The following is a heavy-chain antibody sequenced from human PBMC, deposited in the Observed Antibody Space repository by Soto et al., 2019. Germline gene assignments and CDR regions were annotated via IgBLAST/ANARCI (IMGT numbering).Heavy chain of an antibody. V-gene: IGHV3-48*02. Sequence: GGSLRLSCAASGFTFSSYSMNWVRQAPGKGLEWVSYISSSSSTIYYADSVKGRFTISRDNAKNSLYLQMNSLRDEDTAVYYCARDNPRSSGYYAFDIWGQGTMVTVSS. CDR3: ARDNPRSSGYYAFDI. CDR2: ISSSSSTI. J-gene: IGHJ3*02. CDR1: GFTFSSYS. D-gene: IGHD3-22*01.